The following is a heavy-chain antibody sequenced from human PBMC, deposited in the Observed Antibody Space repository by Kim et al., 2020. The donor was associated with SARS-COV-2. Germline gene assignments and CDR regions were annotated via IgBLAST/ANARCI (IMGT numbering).Heavy chain of an antibody. CDR2: INHSGST. CDR3: ARGGPPGRGSSLIRGFDP. D-gene: IGHD6-6*01. Sequence: SETLSLTCAVYGGSFSGYYWSWIRQPPGKGLEWIGEINHSGSTNYNPSLKSRVTISVDTSKNQFSLKLSSVTAADTAVYYCARGGPPGRGSSLIRGFDP. J-gene: IGHJ5*02. CDR1: GGSFSGYY. V-gene: IGHV4-34*01.